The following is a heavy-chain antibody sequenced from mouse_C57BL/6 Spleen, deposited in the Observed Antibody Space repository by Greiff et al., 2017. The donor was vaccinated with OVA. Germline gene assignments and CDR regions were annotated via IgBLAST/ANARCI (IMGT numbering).Heavy chain of an antibody. Sequence: EVQLQQSGPELVKPGASVKISCKASGYTFTDYYMNWVKQSHGQSLEWIGDINPNNGGTSYNQKFKGKATLTVDNSSSTAYMELRSLTSEDSAVYYCARYSYYGTIYAMDYWGQGTSVTVSS. CDR3: ARYSYYGTIYAMDY. CDR2: INPNNGGT. CDR1: GYTFTDYY. J-gene: IGHJ4*01. D-gene: IGHD1-1*01. V-gene: IGHV1-26*01.